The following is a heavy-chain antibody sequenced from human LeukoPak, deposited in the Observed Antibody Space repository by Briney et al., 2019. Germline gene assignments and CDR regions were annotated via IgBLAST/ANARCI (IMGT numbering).Heavy chain of an antibody. CDR3: ARAGDFWSGYPATD. Sequence: GASVKVSCKASGYTFTGYYMHWVRQAPGQGLEWMGWINPNSGGTSYAQKVQGRVTMTRDTSISTAYMELSRLRSDDTAVYYCARAGDFWSGYPATDWGQGTLVTVSS. V-gene: IGHV1-2*02. J-gene: IGHJ4*02. CDR2: INPNSGGT. D-gene: IGHD3-3*01. CDR1: GYTFTGYY.